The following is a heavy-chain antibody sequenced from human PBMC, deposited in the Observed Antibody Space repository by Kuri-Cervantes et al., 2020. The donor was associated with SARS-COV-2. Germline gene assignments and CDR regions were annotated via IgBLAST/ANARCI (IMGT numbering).Heavy chain of an antibody. J-gene: IGHJ4*02. Sequence: GGSLRLSCAASGITFSDAWMSWVRQASGKGLEWVGRVRGKANSYATAYAASVKGRFTIPRDDSKNMAYLQMNSLKTEDTAVYYCTTLIDYWGQGALVTVSS. CDR2: VRGKANSYAT. V-gene: IGHV3-73*01. CDR3: TTLIDY. CDR1: GITFSDAW.